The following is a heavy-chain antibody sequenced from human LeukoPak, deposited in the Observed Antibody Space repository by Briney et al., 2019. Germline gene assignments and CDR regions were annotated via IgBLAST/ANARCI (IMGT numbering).Heavy chain of an antibody. D-gene: IGHD5-24*01. V-gene: IGHV4-4*07. Sequence: PSETLSLTCTVSGDSISSYYWSWLRQPTGKGLEWIGRIYTSGSTNYNPSLKSRVTISVDKSKNQFSLKLSSVTAADTAVYYCARDVAGRDGSLRYFDVWGRGTLVTVSS. CDR3: ARDVAGRDGSLRYFDV. CDR1: GDSISSYY. J-gene: IGHJ2*01. CDR2: IYTSGST.